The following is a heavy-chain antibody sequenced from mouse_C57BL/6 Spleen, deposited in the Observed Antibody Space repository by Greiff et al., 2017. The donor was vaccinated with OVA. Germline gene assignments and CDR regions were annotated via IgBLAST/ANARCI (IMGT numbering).Heavy chain of an antibody. V-gene: IGHV1-18*01. D-gene: IGHD1-1*01. CDR2: INPNNGGT. CDR1: GYTFTDYN. Sequence: EVQLQQSGPELVKPGASVKIPCKASGYTFTDYNMDWVKQSHGKSLEWIGDINPNNGGTIYNQKFKGKATLTVDKSSSTAYMELRSLTSEDTAVYYCARRDYYGSSYPYWYFDVWGTGTTVTVSS. CDR3: ARRDYYGSSYPYWYFDV. J-gene: IGHJ1*03.